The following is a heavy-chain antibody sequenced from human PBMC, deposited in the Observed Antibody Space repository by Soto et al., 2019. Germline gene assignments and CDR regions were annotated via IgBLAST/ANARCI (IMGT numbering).Heavy chain of an antibody. CDR2: IWSDGRSQ. CDR3: ARDRTSGHYCDY. V-gene: IGHV3-33*01. D-gene: IGHD2-2*01. CDR1: GLTFSNYG. Sequence: GGSLRLSCAASGLTFSNYGMHWVRQAPGKGLEWVAVIWSDGRSQYYADSVKGRFTISGDNSKNTLYLEMNSLRGEDTAVYYCARDRTSGHYCDYWGQGTLVTVSS. J-gene: IGHJ4*02.